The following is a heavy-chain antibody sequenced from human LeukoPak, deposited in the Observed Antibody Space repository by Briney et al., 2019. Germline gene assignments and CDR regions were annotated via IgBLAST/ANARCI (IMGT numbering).Heavy chain of an antibody. J-gene: IGHJ4*02. Sequence: SETLSLTCTVSGGSISSYYWSWIRQPAGKGLEWIGRIYTSGSTNYNPSLKSRVTMSVDTSKNQFSLKLSSVTAADTAVYYCARGHLTIFGVVIGYFDYWGQGTLVTVSS. CDR3: ARGHLTIFGVVIGYFDY. CDR1: GGSISSYY. CDR2: IYTSGST. V-gene: IGHV4-4*07. D-gene: IGHD3-3*01.